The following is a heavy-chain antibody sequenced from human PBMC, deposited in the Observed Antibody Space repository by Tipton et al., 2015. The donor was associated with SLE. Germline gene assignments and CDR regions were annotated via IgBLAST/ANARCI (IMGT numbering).Heavy chain of an antibody. Sequence: TLSLTCTVSGGSISSNNFFWSWLRQHPGKGLEWIGYIYYSGSAFYNPSLKSRVTMSVDTSKNQFFMRLSSATAADTAVYYCAREVITITDSVAFDLWGQGTMVTVSS. D-gene: IGHD2-21*01. CDR1: GGSISSNNFF. J-gene: IGHJ3*01. CDR3: AREVITITDSVAFDL. CDR2: IYYSGSA. V-gene: IGHV4-31*03.